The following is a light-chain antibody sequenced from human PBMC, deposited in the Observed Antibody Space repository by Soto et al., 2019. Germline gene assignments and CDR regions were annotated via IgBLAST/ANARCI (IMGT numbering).Light chain of an antibody. CDR2: DAS. V-gene: IGKV3-15*01. CDR3: QQYNNWPLT. Sequence: EIVMTQSPVTLSVSPGERATLSCRASQSVSNNLAWYQQKPGQTPRLLIYDASTGATGIPARFSGSGSGTEFTLTISSLQSEDFAVYYCQQYNNWPLTFGGGTKMEIK. J-gene: IGKJ4*01. CDR1: QSVSNN.